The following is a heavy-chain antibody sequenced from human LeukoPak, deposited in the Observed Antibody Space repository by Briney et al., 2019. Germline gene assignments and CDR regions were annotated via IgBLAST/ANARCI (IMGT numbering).Heavy chain of an antibody. Sequence: PGRSLTLSCVASGFTFSSYGMHWVRQAPGKGLEWVAVIWDDGSSKYYGDSVKGRFSVSRDNSRNTLYLQINILRADDTAVYFCANPTTGRGSFLINYWGQGTLVTVSS. J-gene: IGHJ4*02. CDR3: ANPTTGRGSFLINY. D-gene: IGHD1-26*01. CDR1: GFTFSSYG. CDR2: IWDDGSSK. V-gene: IGHV3-33*06.